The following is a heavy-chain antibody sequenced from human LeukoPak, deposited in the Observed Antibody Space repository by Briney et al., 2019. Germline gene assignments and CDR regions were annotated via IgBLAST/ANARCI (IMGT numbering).Heavy chain of an antibody. CDR3: ARAPYNSGSRNWFDP. CDR1: GFTFNDHA. CDR2: ISHRGDDT. D-gene: IGHD3-10*01. J-gene: IGHJ5*02. Sequence: GGSLRLSCAASGFTFNDHAMSWVRQAPGKGLEWVSSISHRGDDTYYADSVKGRFIVSRENSKNTVYLQMNRLGIEVTAVYHCARAPYNSGSRNWFDPWGQGTLVTVSS. V-gene: IGHV3-23*01.